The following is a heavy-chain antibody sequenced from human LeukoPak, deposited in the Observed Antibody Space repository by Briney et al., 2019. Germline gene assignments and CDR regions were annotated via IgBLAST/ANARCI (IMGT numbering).Heavy chain of an antibody. CDR3: ASTYSGSYGENAFDI. D-gene: IGHD1-26*01. Sequence: SVKVSCKASGGTFSSYAISWVRQAPGQGLEWMGRIIPIFGIANYAQKFQGRVTITADKSTSTAYMELSSLRSEDTVVYYCASTYSGSYGENAFDIWGQGTMVTVSS. V-gene: IGHV1-69*04. CDR2: IIPIFGIA. J-gene: IGHJ3*02. CDR1: GGTFSSYA.